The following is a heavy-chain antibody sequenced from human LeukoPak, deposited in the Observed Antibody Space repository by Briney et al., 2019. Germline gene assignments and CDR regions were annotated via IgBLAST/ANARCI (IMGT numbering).Heavy chain of an antibody. V-gene: IGHV3-48*01. J-gene: IGHJ4*02. CDR2: ISSSTI. CDR3: ATWRGSGSYGGYFDY. Sequence: GGSLRLSCAASGFTFSSYSMNWVRQAPGKGLEWISYISSSTIYYADSVKGRFTISRDNAKNSLYLQMNSLRVEDTAVYYCATWRGSGSYGGYFDYWGQGTLVTVSS. CDR1: GFTFSSYS. D-gene: IGHD3-10*01.